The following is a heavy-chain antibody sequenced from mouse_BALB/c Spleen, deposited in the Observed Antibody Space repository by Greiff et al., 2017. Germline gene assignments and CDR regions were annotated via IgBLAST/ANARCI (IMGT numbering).Heavy chain of an antibody. D-gene: IGHD1-1*01. V-gene: IGHV3-6*02. CDR1: GYSITSGYY. CDR3: ARGSVRYYFDY. CDR2: ISYDGSN. J-gene: IGHJ2*01. Sequence: DVKLQESGPGLVKPSQSLSLTCSVTGYSITSGYYWNWIRQFPGNKLEWMGYISYDGSNNYNPSLKNRISITRDTSKNQFFLKLNSVTTEDTATYYCARGSVRYYFDYWGQGTTLTVSS.